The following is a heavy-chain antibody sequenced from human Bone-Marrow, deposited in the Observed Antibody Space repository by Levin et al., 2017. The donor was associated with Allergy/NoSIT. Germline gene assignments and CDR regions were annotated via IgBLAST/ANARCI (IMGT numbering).Heavy chain of an antibody. CDR3: VRVRSGGCFDS. D-gene: IGHD3-16*02. V-gene: IGHV3-72*01. Sequence: GGSLRLSCVVSGFTFSDHYMDWVRHIPGKGLEWVGRVKTKANSYITDYSASVKGRFVVSRDDSKNSLYLQLNSLKIEDTAVYYCVRVRSGGCFDSWGQGTLVTVSS. CDR2: VKTKANSYIT. CDR1: GFTFSDHY. J-gene: IGHJ5*01.